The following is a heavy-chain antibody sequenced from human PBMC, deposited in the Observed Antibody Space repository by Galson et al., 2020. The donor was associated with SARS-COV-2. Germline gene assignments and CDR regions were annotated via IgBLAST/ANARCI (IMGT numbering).Heavy chain of an antibody. Sequence: SETLSLTCTVSGGSISSGGYYWSWIRQHPGTGLEWIGYIYYSGSTYYNPSLKSRVTISVDTSKNQFSLKLSSVTAADTAVYYCARSLTGTNPFDYWGQGTLVTVSS. V-gene: IGHV4-31*03. D-gene: IGHD7-27*01. CDR2: IYYSGST. CDR3: ARSLTGTNPFDY. J-gene: IGHJ4*02. CDR1: GGSISSGGYY.